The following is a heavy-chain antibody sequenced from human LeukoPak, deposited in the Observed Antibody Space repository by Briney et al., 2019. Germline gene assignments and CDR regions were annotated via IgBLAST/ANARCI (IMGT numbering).Heavy chain of an antibody. D-gene: IGHD3-10*01. Sequence: PGGSLRLSCAASGFTFSSYAMSWVRQAPGKGLEWVSAISGSGGSTYYADSVKGRFTISRDNSKNTLYLQMNSLRAEDTAVYYCAKGGFTYYYGSGSYLGPNYYYYYMDVWGKGTTVTISS. V-gene: IGHV3-23*01. J-gene: IGHJ6*03. CDR1: GFTFSSYA. CDR2: ISGSGGST. CDR3: AKGGFTYYYGSGSYLGPNYYYYYMDV.